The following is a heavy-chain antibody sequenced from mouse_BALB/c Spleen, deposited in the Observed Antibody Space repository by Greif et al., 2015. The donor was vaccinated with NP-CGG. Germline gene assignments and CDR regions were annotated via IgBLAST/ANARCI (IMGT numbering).Heavy chain of an antibody. CDR1: GFTFSSFG. CDR3: ARVVAYYYAMDY. V-gene: IGHV5-17*02. J-gene: IGHJ4*01. D-gene: IGHD1-1*01. CDR2: ISSGSSTI. Sequence: EVMLVESGGGLVQPGGSRKLSCAASGFTFSSFGMHWVRQAPEKGLEWVAYISSGSSTIYYADTVKGRFTISRDNPKNTLFLQMTSLRSEDTAMYYCARVVAYYYAMDYWGQGTSVTVSS.